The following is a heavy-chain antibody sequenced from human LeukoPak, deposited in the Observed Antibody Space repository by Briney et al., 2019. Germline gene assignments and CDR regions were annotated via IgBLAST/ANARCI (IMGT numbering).Heavy chain of an antibody. D-gene: IGHD3-9*01. J-gene: IGHJ3*02. V-gene: IGHV1-2*02. Sequence: ASVKVSCKASGYTFTGYYMHWVRQAPGQGLEWMGWINPNSGGTDYAQKFQGRVTMTRDTSISTAYMELSRLRSDDTAVYYCARVDILTAGAFDIWGQGTMVTVSS. CDR1: GYTFTGYY. CDR3: ARVDILTAGAFDI. CDR2: INPNSGGT.